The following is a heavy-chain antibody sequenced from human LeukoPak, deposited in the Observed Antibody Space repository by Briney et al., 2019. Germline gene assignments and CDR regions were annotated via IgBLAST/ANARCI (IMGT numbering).Heavy chain of an antibody. D-gene: IGHD3-22*01. V-gene: IGHV3-64*01. Sequence: GGSLRLSCSASGFTFSSYATHWVRQAPGKGLEYVSAISSNGGSTYYANSVKGRFAISRDNSKNTLYLQMGSLRAEDMAVYYCAQYDSSGYYVYWGQGTLVTVSS. CDR3: AQYDSSGYYVY. CDR2: ISSNGGST. CDR1: GFTFSSYA. J-gene: IGHJ4*02.